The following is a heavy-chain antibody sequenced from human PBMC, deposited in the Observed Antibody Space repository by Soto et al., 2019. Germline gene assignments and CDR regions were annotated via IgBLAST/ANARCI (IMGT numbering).Heavy chain of an antibody. CDR1: GFTFSSYG. J-gene: IGHJ4*02. CDR3: ARDAYYYDSSGYYSGY. Sequence: QVQLVESGRGVVQPGRSLRLSCAASGFTFSSYGMHWVRQAPGKGLEWVAVIWYDGSNKYYADSVKGRFTISRDNSKNTLYLQMNSLRAEDTAVYYCARDAYYYDSSGYYSGYWGQGTLVTVSS. D-gene: IGHD3-22*01. V-gene: IGHV3-33*01. CDR2: IWYDGSNK.